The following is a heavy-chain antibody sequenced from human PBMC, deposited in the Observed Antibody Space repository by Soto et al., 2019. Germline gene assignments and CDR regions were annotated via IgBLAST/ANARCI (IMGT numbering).Heavy chain of an antibody. V-gene: IGHV4-31*03. CDR1: GGSISSGGYY. CDR2: IYYSGST. J-gene: IGHJ3*02. D-gene: IGHD3-22*01. Sequence: PSETLSLTCTVSGGSISSGGYYWSWIRQHPGKGLEWIGYIYYSGSTYYNPSLKSRVTISVDTSKNQFSLKLSSVTAADTAVYYCASGYYDSSGYYLALDAFDIWGEGTMVTV. CDR3: ASGYYDSSGYYLALDAFDI.